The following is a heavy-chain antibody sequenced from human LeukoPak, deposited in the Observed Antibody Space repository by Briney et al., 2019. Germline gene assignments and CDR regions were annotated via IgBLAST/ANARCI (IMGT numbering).Heavy chain of an antibody. V-gene: IGHV3-23*01. D-gene: IGHD2-2*01. CDR2: ISGSGGST. CDR1: GFTFSSCG. Sequence: GGSLRLSCAASGFTFSSCGMSWVRQAPGKGLEWVSAISGSGGSTYYADSVKGRFTISRDNSKNTLYLQMNSLRAEDTAVYYCARSVVPAASSDYWGQGTLVTVSS. J-gene: IGHJ4*02. CDR3: ARSVVPAASSDY.